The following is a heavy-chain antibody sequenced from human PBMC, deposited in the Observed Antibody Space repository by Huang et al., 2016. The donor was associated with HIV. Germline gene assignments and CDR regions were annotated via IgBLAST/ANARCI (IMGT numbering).Heavy chain of an antibody. CDR3: ARHFSYYDSSGYTPWDAFDI. J-gene: IGHJ3*02. V-gene: IGHV4-39*01. CDR1: GGSITSSSYY. D-gene: IGHD3-22*01. Sequence: QLQLQGSGPGLVKPSETLSLTCTVSGGSITSSSYYWGWIRQPPGKGLEWVGSIYYSGSTDYHPSLKSRVTVSVETSKNQFSLKLSSVTAADTAVYYCARHFSYYDSSGYTPWDAFDIWGQGTMVTVSS. CDR2: IYYSGST.